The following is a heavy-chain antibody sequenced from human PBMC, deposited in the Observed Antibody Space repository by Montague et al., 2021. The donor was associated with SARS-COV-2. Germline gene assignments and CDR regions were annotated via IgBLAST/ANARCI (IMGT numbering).Heavy chain of an antibody. CDR3: ARSRGGSYYSWFDP. J-gene: IGHJ5*02. CDR1: GFTFSSYA. CDR2: ISYDGSNK. V-gene: IGHV3-30-3*01. Sequence: SLRLSFVASGFTFSSYAMHWVRQAPGKGLEWVAVISYDGSNKYYADSVKGRFTISRDNSKNTLYLQMNSLRAEDTAVYYCARSRGGSYYSWFDPWGQGTLVTVSS. D-gene: IGHD3-10*01.